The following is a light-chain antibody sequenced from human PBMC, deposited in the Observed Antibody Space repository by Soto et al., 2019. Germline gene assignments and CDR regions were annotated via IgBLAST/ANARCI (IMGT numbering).Light chain of an antibody. CDR2: GAS. CDR3: QQYGSSPGT. J-gene: IGKJ1*01. V-gene: IGKV3-20*01. CDR1: QSVSSSY. Sequence: EIVLTQSPGTLSLSPGERATLSCTASQSVSSSYLAWYQQKPGQAPRLLIYGASSRATGIPVRFSGSGSGTDFTLTISRLEPEDFAVYYCQQYGSSPGTFGQGTKVDIK.